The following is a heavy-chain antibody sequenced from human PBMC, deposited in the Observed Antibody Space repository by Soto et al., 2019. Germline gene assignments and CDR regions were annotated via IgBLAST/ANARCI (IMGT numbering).Heavy chain of an antibody. CDR1: GFSLSTSGVG. CDR2: IYWDDDK. D-gene: IGHD3-10*01. V-gene: IGHV2-5*02. J-gene: IGHJ6*02. Sequence: QITLKESGPTLVKTTQTLTLTCTFSGFSLSTSGVGVGWIRQPPGKALEWLALIYWDDDKRYSPSLKSRLTITKDTSKNQVVLTMTNMDPVDTATYYCAHRGGYGSGSWYYYGMDVWGQGTTVTVSS. CDR3: AHRGGYGSGSWYYYGMDV.